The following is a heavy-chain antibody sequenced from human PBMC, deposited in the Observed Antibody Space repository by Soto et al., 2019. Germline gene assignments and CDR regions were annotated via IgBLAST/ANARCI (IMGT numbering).Heavy chain of an antibody. D-gene: IGHD6-19*01. V-gene: IGHV4-34*01. J-gene: IGHJ4*02. Sequence: QVQLQQSGAGLLKPSETLSLTCAVYGESFSGYIWTWIRQTPGKGLQWIGQINHSGSASYNPSLKSRVTIPGHTANSQCSRERSAVTAADTAVYYCARGLITGSHYSGGWYYFDSWGQGTQVTVSS. CDR2: INHSGSA. CDR1: GESFSGYI. CDR3: ARGLITGSHYSGGWYYFDS.